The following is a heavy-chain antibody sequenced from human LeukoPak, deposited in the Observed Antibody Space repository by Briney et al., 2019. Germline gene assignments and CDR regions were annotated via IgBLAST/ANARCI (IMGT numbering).Heavy chain of an antibody. Sequence: ASVKVSCKASGYTFTGYYMHWVRQAPGQGLEWMGWINPNSGGTNYAQKFQGRVTMTRDTSISTAYMELSRLRSDDTAVYYCARERTGNRNRLDYWGQGTLVTVSS. D-gene: IGHD3/OR15-3a*01. J-gene: IGHJ4*02. CDR2: INPNSGGT. CDR1: GYTFTGYY. CDR3: ARERTGNRNRLDY. V-gene: IGHV1-2*02.